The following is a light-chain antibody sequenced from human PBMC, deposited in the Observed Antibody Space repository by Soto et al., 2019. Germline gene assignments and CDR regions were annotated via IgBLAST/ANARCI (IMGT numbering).Light chain of an antibody. J-gene: IGKJ3*01. CDR1: QSIGGSY. V-gene: IGKV3-20*01. CDR3: QQYGVSPQS. Sequence: EIVLTQSPGTLSLSPGERVTLSCRASQSIGGSYLAWYQQKRGQAPRLLVYGATTRATGIPDRFSGSGSGSDFTLIISRLEPEDFAVYFCQQYGVSPQSFGPGTKVDIK. CDR2: GAT.